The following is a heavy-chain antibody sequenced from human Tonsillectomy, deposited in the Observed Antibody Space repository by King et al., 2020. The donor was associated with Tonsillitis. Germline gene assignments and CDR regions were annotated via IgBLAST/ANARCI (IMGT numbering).Heavy chain of an antibody. D-gene: IGHD1-26*01. CDR2: INPNSGGT. CDR3: AREEMYVGAKDY. J-gene: IGHJ4*02. CDR1: GYTFTGYY. Sequence: QVQLVESGAEVKKPGASVKVSCTTSGYTFTGYYMHWVRQAPGQGLEWMGWINPNSGGTNYAQKFQGRVTMTRDTSISTAYMELSSLRSDDTAVYYCAREEMYVGAKDYWGQGTLVTVSS. V-gene: IGHV1-2*02.